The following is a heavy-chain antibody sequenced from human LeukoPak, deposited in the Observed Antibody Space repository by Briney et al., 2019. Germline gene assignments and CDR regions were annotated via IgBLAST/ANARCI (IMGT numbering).Heavy chain of an antibody. CDR3: ARILRDNGGSYHDAFDI. J-gene: IGHJ3*02. CDR1: GASISSGGYY. V-gene: IGHV4-30-2*01. D-gene: IGHD1-26*01. Sequence: PSETLSLTCSVSGASISSGGYYWSWIRQRPGKGLEWIGSIFYSGTTYYNPSLKSRVTISIDGSKGQFSLRLNSLTAADTGVYHCARILRDNGGSYHDAFDIWGRGTQVAVSS. CDR2: IFYSGTT.